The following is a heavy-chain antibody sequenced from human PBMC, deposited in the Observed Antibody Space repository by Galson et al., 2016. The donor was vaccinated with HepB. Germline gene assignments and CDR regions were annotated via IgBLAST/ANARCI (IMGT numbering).Heavy chain of an antibody. D-gene: IGHD3-10*01. J-gene: IGHJ4*02. CDR3: AKDPYYNGSGSYYFDY. CDR1: AFTFSTHG. V-gene: IGHV3-30*18. CDR2: ISYDGSKT. Sequence: LRLSCAASAFTFSTHGMHWVRQAPGKGLEWVAVISYDGSKTYTADSVKGRFTISRDNSKNTLYLQMNRLRTEDTAVYYCAKDPYYNGSGSYYFDYWGQGTLVTVSS.